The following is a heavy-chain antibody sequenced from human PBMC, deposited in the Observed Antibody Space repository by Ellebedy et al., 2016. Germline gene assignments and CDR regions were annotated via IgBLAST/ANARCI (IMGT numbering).Heavy chain of an antibody. V-gene: IGHV3-23*01. CDR2: ISGSGGST. Sequence: GGSLRLSCAATGFTFSTYAMSWVRQAPGKGLEWVSTISGSGGSTNSADSVKGRLTISRDKSKKTLYLKMNSLTAEDTAVYYCLWWGYQMPDYWGQGTLVTVSS. J-gene: IGHJ4*02. D-gene: IGHD2-2*01. CDR1: GFTFSTYA. CDR3: LWWGYQMPDY.